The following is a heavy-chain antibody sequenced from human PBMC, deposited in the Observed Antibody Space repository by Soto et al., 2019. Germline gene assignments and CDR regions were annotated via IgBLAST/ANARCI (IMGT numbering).Heavy chain of an antibody. Sequence: QVQLVQSGAEVKKPGASVKVSCKASGYTFTSYDINWVRQATGQGLEWMGWMNPNSGNTGYAQKFQGRVTMTRNTSISTAYMELSSLRSEDTAVYYCARGFRRYIDWLSSHDAFDIWGQGTMVTVSS. J-gene: IGHJ3*02. CDR1: GYTFTSYD. D-gene: IGHD3-9*01. CDR2: MNPNSGNT. CDR3: ARGFRRYIDWLSSHDAFDI. V-gene: IGHV1-8*01.